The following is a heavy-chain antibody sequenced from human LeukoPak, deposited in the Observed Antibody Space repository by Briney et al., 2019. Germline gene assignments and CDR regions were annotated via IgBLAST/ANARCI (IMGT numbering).Heavy chain of an antibody. CDR2: ISYDGSNK. CDR3: ARDREPSGTTVPDAFDI. J-gene: IGHJ3*02. V-gene: IGHV3-30*04. Sequence: PGRSLRLSCAASGFTFSSYAMHWVRQAPGKGLEWVAVISYDGSNKYYADSVKGRFTISRDNAKNSLYLQMNSLRAEDTAVYYCARDREPSGTTVPDAFDIWGQGTMVTVST. CDR1: GFTFSSYA. D-gene: IGHD1-1*01.